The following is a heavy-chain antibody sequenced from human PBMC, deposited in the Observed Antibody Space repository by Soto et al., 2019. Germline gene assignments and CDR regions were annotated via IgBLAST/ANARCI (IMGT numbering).Heavy chain of an antibody. D-gene: IGHD3-10*01. CDR3: AKEAYYYGSGSYYNSMGNWFDP. CDR2: ISYDGSNK. CDR1: GFTFSSYG. J-gene: IGHJ5*02. Sequence: GGSLRLSCAASGFTFSSYGMHWVRQAPGKGLEWVAVISYDGSNKYYADSVKGRFTISRDNSKNTLYLQMNSLRAEDTAVYYCAKEAYYYGSGSYYNSMGNWFDPWGQGTLVTVSS. V-gene: IGHV3-30*18.